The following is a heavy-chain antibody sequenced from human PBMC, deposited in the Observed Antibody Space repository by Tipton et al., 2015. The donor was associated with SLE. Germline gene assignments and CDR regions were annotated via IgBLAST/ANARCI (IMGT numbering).Heavy chain of an antibody. J-gene: IGHJ4*02. CDR1: GGSISSYY. V-gene: IGHV4-39*07. CDR2: VYYTGNT. D-gene: IGHD3-10*01. CDR3: ARAKGSGTYSSGQFDS. Sequence: TLSLTCTVSGGSISSYYWSWIRQPPGKGLEWVGTVYYTGNTFYNPSLKSRVTISVDTSKNQFSLRLSSVTAADTALYYCARAKGSGTYSSGQFDSWGQGTLVTVSS.